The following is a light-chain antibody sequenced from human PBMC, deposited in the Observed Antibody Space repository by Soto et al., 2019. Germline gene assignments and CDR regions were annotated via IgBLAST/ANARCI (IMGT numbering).Light chain of an antibody. CDR2: AAS. V-gene: IGKV1-17*03. CDR1: QGISNY. J-gene: IGKJ1*01. Sequence: DIQMTQSPSALSASIGDRVTITCRARQGISNYLAWFQQKPGQVPKRLIYAASTLQSGVPSRFSGSGSGTVFPLTNSSLQHEYFATYFCLQHNSYLWTFGQGTKVEIK. CDR3: LQHNSYLWT.